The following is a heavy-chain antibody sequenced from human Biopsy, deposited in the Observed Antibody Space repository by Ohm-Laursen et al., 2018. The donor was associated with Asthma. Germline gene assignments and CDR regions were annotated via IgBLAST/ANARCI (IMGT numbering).Heavy chain of an antibody. Sequence: SLRLSCAASGFTFSDYYMTWTRQAPGKGLEWVSSISSSSSTNYADSVKGRFTISRDNAKNSLYLQMNSLRAEDTAVYYCARTFHFWSPYHAEHYQLWGQGTLVTVSS. J-gene: IGHJ1*01. V-gene: IGHV3-69-1*01. CDR3: ARTFHFWSPYHAEHYQL. CDR1: GFTFSDYY. D-gene: IGHD3-3*02. CDR2: ISSSSST.